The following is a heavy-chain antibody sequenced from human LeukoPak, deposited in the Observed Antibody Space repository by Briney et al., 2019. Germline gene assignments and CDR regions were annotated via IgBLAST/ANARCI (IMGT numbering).Heavy chain of an antibody. D-gene: IGHD1-1*01. CDR2: ISGSGGTT. CDR3: ANVGGTGRRFFDY. V-gene: IGHV3-23*01. CDR1: GFTFTSYA. J-gene: IGHJ4*02. Sequence: GGSLRLSCAASGFTFTSYAMSWVRQAPGKGLEWVSVISGSGGTTYYADSVKGRFTISRDNSKNTLYLQMNSLGVEDTAVYYCANVGGTGRRFFDYWGQGTLVTVSS.